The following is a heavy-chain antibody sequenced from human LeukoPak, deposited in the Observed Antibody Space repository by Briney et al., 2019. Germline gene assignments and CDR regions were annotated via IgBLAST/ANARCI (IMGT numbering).Heavy chain of an antibody. V-gene: IGHV1-3*01. CDR2: INAGNGNT. Sequence: ASVKVSCKASGYTFTSYAMHWVRQASGQRLEWMGWINAGNGNTKYSQKFQGRVTITRDTSASTAYMELSSLRSEDTAVYYCARSYHDSSGYSPYYYYYGMDVWGQGTTVTVSS. J-gene: IGHJ6*02. D-gene: IGHD3-22*01. CDR1: GYTFTSYA. CDR3: ARSYHDSSGYSPYYYYYGMDV.